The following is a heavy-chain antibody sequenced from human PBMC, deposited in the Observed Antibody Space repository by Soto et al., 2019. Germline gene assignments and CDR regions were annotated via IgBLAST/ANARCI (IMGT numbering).Heavy chain of an antibody. CDR3: AAAHIAIFGEVTWSVDP. Sequence: QMQLVQSGSDVKKPGTSVKVSCKASGFTFNRSAVPWVRQARGQRLEWMGWIIVGSGKTDYGGKFQGRGTITRELLTSTVHMEFTGLKFEDTAVYYFAAAHIAIFGEVTWSVDPRAQGTLVIVSS. CDR2: IIVGSGKT. V-gene: IGHV1-58*01. J-gene: IGHJ5*02. CDR1: GFTFNRSA. D-gene: IGHD3-3*01.